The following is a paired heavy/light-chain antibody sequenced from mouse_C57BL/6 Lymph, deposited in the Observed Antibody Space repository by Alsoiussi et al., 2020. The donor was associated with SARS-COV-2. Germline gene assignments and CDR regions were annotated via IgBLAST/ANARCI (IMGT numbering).Heavy chain of an antibody. D-gene: IGHD1-1*01. Sequence: EVQLQQSGPELVKPGASVKISCKASGYTFTDYYMNWVKQSHGKSLEWIGDINPNNGGTSYNQKFKGKATLTVDKSSSTAYMELRSLTSEDSAVYYCARWGYYGSSYAYLFAYWGQGTLVTVSA. V-gene: IGHV1-26*01. CDR3: ARWGYYGSSYAYLFAY. CDR2: INPNNGGT. CDR1: GYTFTDYY. J-gene: IGHJ3*01.
Light chain of an antibody. Sequence: QAVVTQESALTTSPGETVTLTCRSSTGAVTTSNYANWVQEKPDHLFTGLIGGTNNRAPGVPARFSGSLIGDKAALTITGAQTEDEAIYFCALWYSNHWVFGGGTKLTVL. CDR3: ALWYSNHWV. CDR1: TGAVTTSNY. J-gene: IGLJ1*01. CDR2: GTN. V-gene: IGLV1*01.